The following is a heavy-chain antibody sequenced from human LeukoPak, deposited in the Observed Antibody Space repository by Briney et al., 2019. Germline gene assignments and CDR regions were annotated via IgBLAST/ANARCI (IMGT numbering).Heavy chain of an antibody. J-gene: IGHJ4*02. CDR2: INPNSGGT. V-gene: IGHV1-2*02. Sequence: ASVKVSCKASGYTFTAYYIHWVRQAPGQGLEWMGWINPNSGGTNSAQKFQGRVTMTRDTSISTAYMEVSRLTSDDTAVYYCAKDRWRDGSSSFDNWGQGTLVTVSS. CDR1: GYTFTAYY. D-gene: IGHD6-6*01. CDR3: AKDRWRDGSSSFDN.